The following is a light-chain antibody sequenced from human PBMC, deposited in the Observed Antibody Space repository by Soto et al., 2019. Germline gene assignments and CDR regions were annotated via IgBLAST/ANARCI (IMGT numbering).Light chain of an antibody. CDR3: SSYAGSNNLGV. V-gene: IGLV2-8*01. CDR2: EVS. J-gene: IGLJ1*01. Sequence: QSALTQPPSASGSPGQSVTISCTGTSSDVGGYNYVSWYQQHPGKAPKLLIYEVSKRPSGVPFRFPGFKSGNTASLTVSGLQADDEAGYYCSSYAGSNNLGVFGTGTKLTVL. CDR1: SSDVGGYNY.